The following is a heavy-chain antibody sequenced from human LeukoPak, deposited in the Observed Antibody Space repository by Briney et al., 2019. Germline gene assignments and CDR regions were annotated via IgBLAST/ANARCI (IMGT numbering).Heavy chain of an antibody. CDR3: ARGPLPYFDY. CDR2: INHSGST. CDR1: GGSFSGYY. J-gene: IGHJ4*02. D-gene: IGHD1-26*01. V-gene: IGHV4-34*01. Sequence: SETLSLTCAVYGGSFSGYYWSWIRQPPGKGLEWIGEINHSGSTNYNPSLKSRVTISVDTSKNQFSLKLGSVTAADTAVYYCARGPLPYFDYWGQGTLVTVSS.